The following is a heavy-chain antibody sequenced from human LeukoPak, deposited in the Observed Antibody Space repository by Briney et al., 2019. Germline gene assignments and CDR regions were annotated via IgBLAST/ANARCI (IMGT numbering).Heavy chain of an antibody. CDR3: ARVISGYDFYYYYYMDV. V-gene: IGHV3-20*04. CDR2: INWNGGST. Sequence: PGGSLRLSCAASDFTFSTYAMSRVRQAPGKGLGWVSGINWNGGSTGYADSVKGRFTISRDNAKNSLYLQMNSLRAEDTALYYCARVISGYDFYYYYYMDVWGKGTTVTVSS. CDR1: DFTFSTYA. D-gene: IGHD5-12*01. J-gene: IGHJ6*03.